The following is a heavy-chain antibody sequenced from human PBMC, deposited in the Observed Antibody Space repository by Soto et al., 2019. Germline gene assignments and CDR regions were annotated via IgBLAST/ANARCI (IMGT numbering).Heavy chain of an antibody. CDR2: INAGNGNT. CDR3: SRELDC. CDR1: GYTFTSYA. V-gene: IGHV1-3*01. Sequence: QVQLVQSGAEVKKPGASVKVSCKASGYTFTSYAMHWVRQAPGQRLEWMGWINAGNGNTIYSQNFQGRVTITSDTSASTAYMELSSLRSEDTGVYYGSRELDCWGQGTVVAVSS. J-gene: IGHJ4*02.